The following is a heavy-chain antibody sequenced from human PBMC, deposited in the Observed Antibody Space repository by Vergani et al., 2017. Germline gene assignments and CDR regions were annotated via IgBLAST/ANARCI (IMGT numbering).Heavy chain of an antibody. CDR3: ARASHCINCYSEGPTGPGYYYMDV. J-gene: IGHJ6*03. V-gene: IGHV4-61*02. D-gene: IGHD2-21*01. CDR2: MYTSGHT. Sequence: QVQLQESGPGLLKPSQTLSLTCTVSGAPVSRCTYYWTWIRQPAGKKLEWIVRMYTSGHTIYNPSLESRVTMSVDTSKNQFSLQLSSVTAADPAVYYCARASHCINCYSEGPTGPGYYYMDVWGKGTTVTVSS. CDR1: GAPVSRCTYY.